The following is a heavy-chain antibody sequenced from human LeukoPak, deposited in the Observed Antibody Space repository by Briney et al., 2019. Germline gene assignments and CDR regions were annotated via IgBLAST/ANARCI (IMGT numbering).Heavy chain of an antibody. J-gene: IGHJ4*02. Sequence: PGGSLRLSCAASGFTFSSYSMNWVRQAPGKGLEWVSSISRSSSYIYYADSVKGRFTISRDNAKNSLYLQMNSLRAEDTAVYYCARDRITMVRGAGDYWGQGTLVTVSS. CDR2: ISRSSSYI. D-gene: IGHD3-10*01. V-gene: IGHV3-21*01. CDR3: ARDRITMVRGAGDY. CDR1: GFTFSSYS.